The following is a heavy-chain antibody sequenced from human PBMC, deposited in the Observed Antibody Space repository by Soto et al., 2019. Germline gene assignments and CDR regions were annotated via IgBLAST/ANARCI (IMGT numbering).Heavy chain of an antibody. CDR1: GFSFTNYW. J-gene: IGHJ5*02. CDR3: ARVRSGSYDWFDP. D-gene: IGHD3-10*01. V-gene: IGHV3-74*01. CDR2: INTDGSRT. Sequence: GGSLRLSCAASGFSFTNYWMHWVRQAPGKGLMWVSRINTDGSRTSYADSVKGRFAISRDNAKNTLYLQMNSLRAEDTAVYYCARVRSGSYDWFDPWGQGTLVTVS.